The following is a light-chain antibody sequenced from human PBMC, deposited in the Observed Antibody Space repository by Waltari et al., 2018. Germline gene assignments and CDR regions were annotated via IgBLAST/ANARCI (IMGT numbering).Light chain of an antibody. CDR3: CSYAGSSTVV. Sequence: QSALTQPASVSGPPGQSITISCTGTTSDVGSYNIFSWYQQHPCKAPKLMIYEGSKRPSGVSNRFSGSKSGNTASLTISGLQAEDEADYYCCSYAGSSTVVFGGGTKLTVL. CDR2: EGS. CDR1: TSDVGSYNI. J-gene: IGLJ2*01. V-gene: IGLV2-23*01.